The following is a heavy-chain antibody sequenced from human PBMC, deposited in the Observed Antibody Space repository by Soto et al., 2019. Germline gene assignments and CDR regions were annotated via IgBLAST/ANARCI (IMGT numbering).Heavy chain of an antibody. V-gene: IGHV3-23*01. CDR2: ISGSGGST. Sequence: EVQLLESGGGLVQPGGSLRLSCAASGFTFSSYAMSWVRQAPGKGLEWVSAISGSGGSTYYADSVKGRFTISRDNSKNTLYLQMNSLRAEDTAVYYCANREKLLGWAFDIWGQGAMVTVSS. J-gene: IGHJ3*02. D-gene: IGHD2-8*02. CDR3: ANREKLLGWAFDI. CDR1: GFTFSSYA.